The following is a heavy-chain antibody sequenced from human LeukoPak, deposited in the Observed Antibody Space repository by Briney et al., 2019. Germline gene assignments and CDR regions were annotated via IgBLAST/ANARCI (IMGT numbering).Heavy chain of an antibody. D-gene: IGHD6-19*01. CDR3: ARRLAVTGRYYFDY. J-gene: IGHJ4*02. Sequence: PSETLSLTCTVSGGSISSSSYYWGWIRQPPGKGLEWIGSIYYSGITNYNPSLKSRVTISVDRSKSQSSLKLSSVTAADTAVYYCARRLAVTGRYYFDYWGQGTLVTVSS. V-gene: IGHV4-39*07. CDR2: IYYSGIT. CDR1: GGSISSSSYY.